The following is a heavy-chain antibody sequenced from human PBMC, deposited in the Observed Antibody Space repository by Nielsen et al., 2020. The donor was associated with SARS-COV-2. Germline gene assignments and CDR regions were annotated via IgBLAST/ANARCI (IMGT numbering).Heavy chain of an antibody. Sequence: GESLKISCAASGFSFRTYWMHWVRQVPGKGLVWVSRISGDGSSTTYADSVKGRFTISRDNAKKSLSLQMNSLRAEDTAVYYCARVITDGNYYYYYGMDVWGQGTTVTVSS. V-gene: IGHV3-74*01. D-gene: IGHD3-10*01. J-gene: IGHJ6*02. CDR3: ARVITDGNYYYYYGMDV. CDR1: GFSFRTYW. CDR2: ISGDGSST.